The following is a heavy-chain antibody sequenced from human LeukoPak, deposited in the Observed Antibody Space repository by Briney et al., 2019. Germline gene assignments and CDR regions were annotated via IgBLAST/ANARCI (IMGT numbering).Heavy chain of an antibody. Sequence: PGGALRLSCAASVVTVSSNFMSCVRHAPGEGLEWVTTIYSGGTTYYADVVMGRFTISRHNSRNTLYLQMNSLRAEDTAVYYCARVDTVMAYYFDLWGQGTLVTVSS. CDR2: IYSGGTT. V-gene: IGHV3-53*04. CDR1: VVTVSSNF. D-gene: IGHD5-18*01. CDR3: ARVDTVMAYYFDL. J-gene: IGHJ4*02.